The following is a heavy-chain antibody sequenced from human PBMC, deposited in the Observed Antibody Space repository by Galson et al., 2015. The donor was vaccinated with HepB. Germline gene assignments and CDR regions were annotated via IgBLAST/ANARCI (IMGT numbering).Heavy chain of an antibody. D-gene: IGHD5-12*01. CDR2: IQRDGSGT. J-gene: IGHJ3*01. CDR1: GFTFSNYW. CDR3: ARDLDVVKYDVFDV. V-gene: IGHV3-7*01. Sequence: SLRLSCAASGFTFSNYWMTWVRQAPGKGPEWVANIQRDGSGTHYVDSVKGRFTISRDNAKNSLYLQMNSLRAEDTAVYYCARDLDVVKYDVFDVWGQGTMVTVSS.